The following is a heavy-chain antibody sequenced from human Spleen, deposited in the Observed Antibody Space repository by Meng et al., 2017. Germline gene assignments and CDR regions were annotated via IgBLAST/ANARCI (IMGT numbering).Heavy chain of an antibody. J-gene: IGHJ4*02. CDR3: ARKNDYGDY. Sequence: GESLKISCAASGFTFSSYGMHWVRQAPGKGLEWVAVIWYDGSNKYYADSVKGRFTISRDNSKNTLYLQMNSLRAEDTALYYCARKNDYGDYWGQGTLVTVSS. D-gene: IGHD2/OR15-2a*01. CDR1: GFTFSSYG. CDR2: IWYDGSNK. V-gene: IGHV3-33*01.